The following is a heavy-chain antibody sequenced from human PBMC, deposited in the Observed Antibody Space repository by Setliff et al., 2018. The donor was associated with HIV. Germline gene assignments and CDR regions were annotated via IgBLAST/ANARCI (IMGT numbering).Heavy chain of an antibody. V-gene: IGHV1-18*01. CDR1: GYTFTKYG. CDR3: VRDRETVSISGVAVPYFDY. D-gene: IGHD3-3*01. CDR2: ITEYNDNT. Sequence: ASVKVSCKASGYTFTKYGISWVRQAPGQGLEWVGWITEYNDNTYYEGKFQGRVTMTTDTYTSKAYMELRSLRSDDTAVYYFVRDRETVSISGVAVPYFDYWGQGTQVTVSS. J-gene: IGHJ4*02.